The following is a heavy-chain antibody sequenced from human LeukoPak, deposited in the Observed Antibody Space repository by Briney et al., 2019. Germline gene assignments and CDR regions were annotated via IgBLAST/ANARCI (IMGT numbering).Heavy chain of an antibody. J-gene: IGHJ4*02. CDR3: ARARYDSSGYFDY. V-gene: IGHV1-2*04. D-gene: IGHD3-22*01. Sequence: ASVKVSCTASGYTFTGYYMHWVRQAPGQGLEWMGWINPNSGGTNYAQKFQGWVTMTRDTSTSTAYMELSRLRSDDTAVYYCARARYDSSGYFDYWGQGTLVTVSS. CDR1: GYTFTGYY. CDR2: INPNSGGT.